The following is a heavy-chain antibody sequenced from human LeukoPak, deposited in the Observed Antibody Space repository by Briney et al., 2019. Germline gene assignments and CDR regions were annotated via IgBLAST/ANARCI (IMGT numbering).Heavy chain of an antibody. CDR3: ATEDVVVTAIFTGHFDP. V-gene: IGHV1-18*01. CDR1: GYIFSTYG. CDR2: ITAFSSGDT. D-gene: IGHD2-21*02. J-gene: IGHJ5*02. Sequence: ASVKVSCKASGYIFSTYGITWVRQAPGQGLEWMGWITAFSSGDTKYAQDFQGRVTMTRDTSISTAYMELSRLRSDDTAVYYCATEDVVVTAIFTGHFDPWGQGTLVTVSS.